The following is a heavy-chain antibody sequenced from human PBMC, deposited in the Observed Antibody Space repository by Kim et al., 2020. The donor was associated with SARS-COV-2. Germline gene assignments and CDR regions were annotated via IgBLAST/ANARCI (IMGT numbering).Heavy chain of an antibody. CDR2: IIPIFGTA. CDR3: AREPYSSGWYVGFEGWYFDL. J-gene: IGHJ2*01. Sequence: SVKVSCKASGGTFSSYAISWVRQAPGQGLEWMGGIIPIFGTANYAQKFQGRVTITADKSTSTAYMELSSLRSEDTAVYYCAREPYSSGWYVGFEGWYFDLWGRGTLVTVSS. V-gene: IGHV1-69*06. D-gene: IGHD6-19*01. CDR1: GGTFSSYA.